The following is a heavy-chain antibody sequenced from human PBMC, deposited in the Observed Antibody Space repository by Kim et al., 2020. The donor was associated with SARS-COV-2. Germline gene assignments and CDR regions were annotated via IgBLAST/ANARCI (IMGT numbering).Heavy chain of an antibody. D-gene: IGHD1-26*01. CDR3: AREWELLDY. CDR2: STI. J-gene: IGHJ4*02. Sequence: STIYYADSVKGRFTISRDNAKNSLYLQMNSLRDEDTAVYYCAREWELLDYWGQGTLVTVSS. V-gene: IGHV3-48*02.